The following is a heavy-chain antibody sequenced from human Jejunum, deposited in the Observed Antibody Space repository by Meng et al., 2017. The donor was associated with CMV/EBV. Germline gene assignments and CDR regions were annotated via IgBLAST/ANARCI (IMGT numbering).Heavy chain of an antibody. CDR2: IYYSGST. CDR3: ARGPPRLGFEH. CDR1: GVSISSYY. Sequence: CTVPGVSISSYYRGWLRQPPAKGLEWIGYIYYSGSTKYNPSLKSRVTISVDTSKNQFSLKLSSVTAADTAVYYCARGPPRLGFEHWGQGTLVTVSS. V-gene: IGHV4-59*01. J-gene: IGHJ4*02.